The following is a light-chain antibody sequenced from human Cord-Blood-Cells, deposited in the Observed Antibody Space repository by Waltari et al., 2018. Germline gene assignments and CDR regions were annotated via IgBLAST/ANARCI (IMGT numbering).Light chain of an antibody. CDR2: RNN. CDR1: SSNIGSHY. J-gene: IGLJ3*02. CDR3: AAWDDSLSGWL. V-gene: IGLV1-47*01. Sequence: QSVLTQPPSASGTPGQRVTISCSGSSSNIGSHYVYWYQQLPGTAPKILIYRNNQRPSGGPDRFSCSKSGTSASLAISGLRSEDEADYYCAAWDDSLSGWLFGGGTKLTVL.